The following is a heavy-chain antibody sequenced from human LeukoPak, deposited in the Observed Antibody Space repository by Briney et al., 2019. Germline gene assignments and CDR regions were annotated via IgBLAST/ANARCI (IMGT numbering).Heavy chain of an antibody. Sequence: GRSLRLSCAASGFSFATYGMHWVRQAPGKGLEWVAVISYDGTKQYSADSMRGRFTISRDNSKNTLYLQMNSLTTEDTALYYCAKGQLPYCSTTSCAGYFYYGMDVWGQGTTVTVSS. D-gene: IGHD2-2*01. CDR2: ISYDGTKQ. V-gene: IGHV3-30*18. J-gene: IGHJ6*02. CDR1: GFSFATYG. CDR3: AKGQLPYCSTTSCAGYFYYGMDV.